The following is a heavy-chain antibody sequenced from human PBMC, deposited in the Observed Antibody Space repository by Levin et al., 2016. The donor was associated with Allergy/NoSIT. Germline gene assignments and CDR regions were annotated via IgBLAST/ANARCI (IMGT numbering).Heavy chain of an antibody. Sequence: WIRQSPSRGLEWLGRTYYRSKWYNDYAVSVKSRITINPDTSKNQFSLQLNSVTPEDTAVYYCARGGYYYGSGRLPRNNWFDPWGQGTLVTVSS. D-gene: IGHD3-10*01. V-gene: IGHV6-1*01. J-gene: IGHJ5*02. CDR2: TYYRSKWYN. CDR3: ARGGYYYGSGRLPRNNWFDP.